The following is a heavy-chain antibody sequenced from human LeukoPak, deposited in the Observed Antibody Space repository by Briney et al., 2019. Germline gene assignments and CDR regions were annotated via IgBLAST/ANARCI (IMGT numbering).Heavy chain of an antibody. CDR1: GGSISSYY. Sequence: PSETLSLTCTVSGGSISSYYWSWIRQPAGKGLEWIGRIYTSGSTNYNPSLKSRVTMSVDTSKNQFSLKLSSVTAADTAVYYCARDRGWVYYDSSGPSDAFDIWGQGTMVTVSS. D-gene: IGHD3-22*01. J-gene: IGHJ3*02. CDR2: IYTSGST. CDR3: ARDRGWVYYDSSGPSDAFDI. V-gene: IGHV4-4*07.